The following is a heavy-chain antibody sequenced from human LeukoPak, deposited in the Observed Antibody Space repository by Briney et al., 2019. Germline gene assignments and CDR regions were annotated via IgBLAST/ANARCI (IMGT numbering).Heavy chain of an antibody. CDR1: GGTFSSYA. V-gene: IGHV1-69*04. CDR3: ARDVYYDTAGAFDI. CDR2: IIPILGIA. J-gene: IGHJ3*02. D-gene: IGHD3-22*01. Sequence: SVKVSCQASGGTFSSYAISGVRQAAGQGLEWMGRIIPILGIANYAQKFQGRVTITADKSTSSAYMELSSLRSEDTAVYYCARDVYYDTAGAFDIWGQGTMVTVSS.